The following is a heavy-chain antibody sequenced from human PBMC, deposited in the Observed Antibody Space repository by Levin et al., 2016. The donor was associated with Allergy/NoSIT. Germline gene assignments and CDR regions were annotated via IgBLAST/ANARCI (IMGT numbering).Heavy chain of an antibody. J-gene: IGHJ6*02. D-gene: IGHD3-9*01. Sequence: GGSLRLSCAASGFTFSNYWMHWVRQAPGKGLEWVSAISGSGGSTYYADSVKGRFTISRDNSKNTLYLQMNSLRAEDTAVYYCAKDQADILTGVYGMDVWGQGTTVTVSS. V-gene: IGHV3-23*01. CDR2: ISGSGGST. CDR3: AKDQADILTGVYGMDV. CDR1: GFTFSNYW.